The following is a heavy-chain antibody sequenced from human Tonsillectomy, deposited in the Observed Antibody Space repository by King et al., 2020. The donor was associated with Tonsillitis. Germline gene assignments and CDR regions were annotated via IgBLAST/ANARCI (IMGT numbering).Heavy chain of an antibody. CDR2: INPNSGVT. V-gene: IGHV1-2*02. CDR1: GFTFTGYY. CDR3: ARDVGGYSYGLFNY. D-gene: IGHD5-18*01. Sequence: QLVQSGADVKKPGASVKVSCKASGFTFTGYYIHWVRQAPGQGLELMGWINPNSGVTNYAQRFQGRVTMTRDTSISTAYMELSRLTSDDTAMFYCARDVGGYSYGLFNYWGQGTLVTVSS. J-gene: IGHJ4*02.